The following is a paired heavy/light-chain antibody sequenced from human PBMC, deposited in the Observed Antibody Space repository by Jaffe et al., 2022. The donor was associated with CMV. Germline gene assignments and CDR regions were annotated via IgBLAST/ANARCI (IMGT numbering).Light chain of an antibody. CDR1: SSDIGSHNH. CDR2: DGS. CDR3: CAYAGSSIWL. Sequence: QSALTQPASVSGSPGQSITISCTGTSSDIGSHNHVSWYLQHPGKAPKLIIYDGSQRPSGVSTRFSGSKSGNTASLTISGLQAEDETNYYCCAYAGSSIWLFGGGTKVTVL. J-gene: IGLJ3*02. V-gene: IGLV2-23*01.
Heavy chain of an antibody. V-gene: IGHV4-59*02. CDR2: IYYSGTT. CDR3: ARQQTAVLGYAYDI. Sequence: QVQLQESGPGLVKPSETLSLTCTVSGGSVNNYYWAWIRQPPGKGLDWIGFIYYSGTTSYNPSLKSRVAISIDTSENQFSLHLSSVTAADTAVYYCARQQTAVLGYAYDIWGQGTMVTVSS. CDR1: GGSVNNYY. D-gene: IGHD1-1*01. J-gene: IGHJ3*02.